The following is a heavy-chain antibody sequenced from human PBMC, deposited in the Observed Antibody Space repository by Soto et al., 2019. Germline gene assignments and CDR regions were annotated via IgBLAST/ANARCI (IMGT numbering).Heavy chain of an antibody. V-gene: IGHV3-64*01. J-gene: IGHJ6*02. Sequence: EVQLVESGGGLVQPGGSLRLSCAASGFTFSSYAMHWVRQAPGKGLEYVSGISSNGGRTNYANSVKGRFTISRDNSKTTLYLQMGSLRAEDMAVYYCAVSGVRGYYYYGMDVWGQGTTVTVSS. D-gene: IGHD3-16*01. CDR1: GFTFSSYA. CDR3: AVSGVRGYYYYGMDV. CDR2: ISSNGGRT.